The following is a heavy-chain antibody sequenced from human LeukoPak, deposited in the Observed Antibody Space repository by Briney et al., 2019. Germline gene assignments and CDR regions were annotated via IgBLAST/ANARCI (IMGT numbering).Heavy chain of an antibody. CDR2: IYTSGST. CDR1: GGSISSYY. D-gene: IGHD3-16*01. V-gene: IGHV4-4*07. J-gene: IGHJ3*02. Sequence: SETLSLTCTVSGGSISSYYWSWIRQPAGKGLEWIGRIYTSGSTNYNPSLKSRVTMSVDTSKNQFSLKLSSVTAADTAVYYCAREPWGSFRGAAFDIWGQGTTVTVSS. CDR3: AREPWGSFRGAAFDI.